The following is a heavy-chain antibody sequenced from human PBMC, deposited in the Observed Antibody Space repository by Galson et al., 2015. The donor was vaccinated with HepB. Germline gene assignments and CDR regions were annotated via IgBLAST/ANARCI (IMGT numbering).Heavy chain of an antibody. CDR3: VKDGISGSHPIYYFDY. J-gene: IGHJ4*02. CDR1: GFTFSSYA. CDR2: ISSNGGST. V-gene: IGHV3-64D*06. Sequence: LRLSCAASGFTFSSYAMHWVRQAPGKGLEYVSAISSNGGSTYYADSVKGRFTISRDNSKNTLYLQMSSLRPEDTAVYYCVKDGISGSHPIYYFDYWGQGTLVTVSS. D-gene: IGHD1-26*01.